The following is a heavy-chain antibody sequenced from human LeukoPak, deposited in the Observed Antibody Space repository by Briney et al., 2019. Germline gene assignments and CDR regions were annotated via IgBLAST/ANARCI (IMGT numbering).Heavy chain of an antibody. Sequence: QPGRSLRLSCAASGFTFSSYGMHWVRQAPGKGLEWVAVISYDGSNKYYADSVKGRFTISRDNSKNTLYLQMNSLRAEDTAVYYCARRCSSGWCFDYWGQGTLVTVSS. CDR2: ISYDGSNK. V-gene: IGHV3-30*03. J-gene: IGHJ4*02. CDR1: GFTFSSYG. D-gene: IGHD6-19*01. CDR3: ARRCSSGWCFDY.